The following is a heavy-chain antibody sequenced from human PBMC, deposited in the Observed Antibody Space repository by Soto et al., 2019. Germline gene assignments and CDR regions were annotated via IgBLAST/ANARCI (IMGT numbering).Heavy chain of an antibody. J-gene: IGHJ6*03. CDR3: ARRSGNWNRASYYYYYYMDV. CDR1: GGSIISSSYY. D-gene: IGHD1-1*01. CDR2: IYYSGST. V-gene: IGHV4-39*01. Sequence: QLQLQESGPGLVKPSETLSLTCTVSGGSIISSSYYWGWIRQPPGKGLEWIGSIYYSGSTYYNPSLKSRVTISVDTSKNQFSLKLSSVTAADTAVYYCARRSGNWNRASYYYYYYMDVWGKGTTVTVSS.